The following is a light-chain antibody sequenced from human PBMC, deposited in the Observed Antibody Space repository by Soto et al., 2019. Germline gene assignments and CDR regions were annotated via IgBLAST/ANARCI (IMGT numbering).Light chain of an antibody. Sequence: DIQLTQSPSFLSASVGDRVTITCRASQSIASYLAWYQQKPGKAPKLLIYAASTLQSGVPSRFSGSGSGTEFTLTINSLQPEDFATYYCQQLNSYPRTFGQGTKVEIK. CDR1: QSIASY. V-gene: IGKV1-9*01. CDR3: QQLNSYPRT. CDR2: AAS. J-gene: IGKJ1*01.